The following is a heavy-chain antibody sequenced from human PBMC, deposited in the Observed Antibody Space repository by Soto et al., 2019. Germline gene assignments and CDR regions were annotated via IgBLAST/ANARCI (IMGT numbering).Heavy chain of an antibody. V-gene: IGHV6-1*01. CDR3: ARLIKVSYYYYDRKDV. CDR1: VDSVSSNSAA. J-gene: IGHJ6*02. CDR2: TYYRSKWYN. Sequence: PSQTLSLTCAISVDSVSSNSAACNWIWQSPSGSLEWLGRTYYRSKWYNDYAVSVKSRITINPDTSKNQFSLQLNSVTPEDTAVYYCARLIKVSYYYYDRKDVWGQGTSDIVSS. D-gene: IGHD4-17*01.